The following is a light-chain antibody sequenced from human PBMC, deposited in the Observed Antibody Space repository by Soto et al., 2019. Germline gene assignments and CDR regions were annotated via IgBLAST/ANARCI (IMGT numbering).Light chain of an antibody. V-gene: IGKV3-20*01. CDR1: QSVSSSY. CDR3: QQYGSSQYT. Sequence: IVLTQSPGTLSLSPGERATLACRASQSVSSSYLSWYQQKPGLAPRLLIYGTSIRATGTPDRLSGSGSGTDFTLTINRLEPEDFAVYYCQQYGSSQYTFGQRTKPEIK. J-gene: IGKJ2*01. CDR2: GTS.